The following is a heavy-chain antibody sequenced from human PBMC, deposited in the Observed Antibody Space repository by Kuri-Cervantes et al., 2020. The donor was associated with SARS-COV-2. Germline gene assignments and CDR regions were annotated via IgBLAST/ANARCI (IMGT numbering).Heavy chain of an antibody. CDR2: IYYSGST. J-gene: IGHJ5*02. CDR1: GGSISSYY. D-gene: IGHD4-17*01. Sequence: ESLKISCTVSGGSISSYYWSWIRQPPGKGLEWIGYIYYSGSTNYNPSLKSRVTISVDTSKNQFSLKLSSVTAADTAVYYCARELGLTTVSWFDPWGQGTLVTVSS. CDR3: ARELGLTTVSWFDP. V-gene: IGHV4-59*01.